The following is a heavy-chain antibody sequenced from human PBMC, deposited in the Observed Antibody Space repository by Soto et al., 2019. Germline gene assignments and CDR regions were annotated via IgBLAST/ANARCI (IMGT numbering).Heavy chain of an antibody. D-gene: IGHD5-12*01. J-gene: IGHJ5*02. Sequence: RLSCVTSAFSLTSCSMSWVRQTPGKGLEWVSALSRSGGATYYADSVKGRFTISRDTSTNTLYLQVSNLRAEDTAIYYCAKGEMATIRNSFDPWGQGTLVTVSS. V-gene: IGHV3-23*01. CDR3: AKGEMATIRNSFDP. CDR2: LSRSGGAT. CDR1: AFSLTSCS.